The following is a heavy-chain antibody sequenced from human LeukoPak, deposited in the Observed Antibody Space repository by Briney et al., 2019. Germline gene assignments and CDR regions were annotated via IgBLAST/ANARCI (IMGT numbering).Heavy chain of an antibody. CDR1: GFVFEDFA. CDR3: ARDYYYGSGSYLK. J-gene: IGHJ4*02. Sequence: PGGSLRLSCAASGFVFEDFAMNWVRQVPGKGLEWVPDISWNSDRKHYADSVKGRFTISRDNAKKSLYLEMNSLRAEDTAVYYCARDYYYGSGSYLKWGQGTLVTVSS. D-gene: IGHD3-10*01. V-gene: IGHV3-9*01. CDR2: ISWNSDRK.